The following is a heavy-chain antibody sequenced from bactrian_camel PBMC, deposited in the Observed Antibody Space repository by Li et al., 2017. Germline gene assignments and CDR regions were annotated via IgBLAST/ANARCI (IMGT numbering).Heavy chain of an antibody. CDR3: AYDLLGAYSYSLGY. Sequence: QVQLVESGGGSVQVGGSLRLSCAASGNAENAKFMGWFRRAPGKEREPVAGIHLLPGGLPQYADTVKGRFTISPDNAKNTLLLQLNSLKTEDTAMYYCAYDLLGAYSYSLGYWGQGTQVTVS. CDR1: GNAENAKF. D-gene: IGHD2*01. CDR2: IHLLPGGLP. J-gene: IGHJ4*01. V-gene: IGHV3S54*01.